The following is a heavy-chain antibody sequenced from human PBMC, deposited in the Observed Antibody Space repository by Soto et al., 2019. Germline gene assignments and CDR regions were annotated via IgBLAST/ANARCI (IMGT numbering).Heavy chain of an antibody. Sequence: PSETLSLTCTVSGDSMTTSSYYWGWIRQPPGKGLEWIGSIYYSERTSYNSGSTYYSPSLKSRVTISGDTSKSQFSLKLSSVTAADTALYYCARRGSCSSTSCYGYNWFDPLGQGTLVTVSS. D-gene: IGHD2-2*01. CDR2: IYYSERTSYNSGST. CDR1: GDSMTTSSYY. V-gene: IGHV4-39*01. CDR3: ARRGSCSSTSCYGYNWFDP. J-gene: IGHJ5*02.